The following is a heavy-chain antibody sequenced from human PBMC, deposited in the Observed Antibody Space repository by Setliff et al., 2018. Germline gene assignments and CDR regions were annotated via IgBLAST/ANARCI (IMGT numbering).Heavy chain of an antibody. Sequence: PSETLSLTCAVSGGSISSSNWWSWVRQPPGKGLEWIGSIYYSGSTYYNPSLKSRVTISVDTSKNQFSLKLSSVTAADTAVYYCAREDGSGFFVGVAWCDPWGQGTLVTVSS. J-gene: IGHJ5*02. CDR1: GGSISSSNW. CDR2: IYYSGST. V-gene: IGHV4-4*02. D-gene: IGHD3-10*01. CDR3: AREDGSGFFVGVAWCDP.